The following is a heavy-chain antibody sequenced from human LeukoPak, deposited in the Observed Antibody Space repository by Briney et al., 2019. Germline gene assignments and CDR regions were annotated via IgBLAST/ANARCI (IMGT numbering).Heavy chain of an antibody. J-gene: IGHJ6*02. V-gene: IGHV4-31*03. Sequence: PSETLSLTCSVSGGSTSSGAYYWNWIRQHPGKGLEWIGYIYNSGNTYYNPSLKSRVAISVDTSRNQVSLKVNSVTSAETAVYFCSRGDYQGSGSYYPSDYYGLDVWGQGTAVTVSS. CDR1: GGSTSSGAYY. CDR2: IYNSGNT. D-gene: IGHD3-10*01. CDR3: SRGDYQGSGSYYPSDYYGLDV.